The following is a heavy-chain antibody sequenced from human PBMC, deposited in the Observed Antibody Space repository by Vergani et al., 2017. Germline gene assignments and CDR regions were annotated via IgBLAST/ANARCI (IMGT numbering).Heavy chain of an antibody. CDR2: ISYSGST. V-gene: IGHV4-39*01. J-gene: IGHJ4*02. D-gene: IGHD4-17*01. CDR3: ARRNGDYVDYFDY. CDR1: AGSISSSTYY. Sequence: QLQLQESGPGLVKPSETLSLTCTVSAGSISSSTYYWGWIRQPPGKGLEWIGTISYSGSTYYNPSLESRVTISVDTSKNQFSLRLSSVTAVDTAMYYCARRNGDYVDYFDYWGQGTLVTVSS.